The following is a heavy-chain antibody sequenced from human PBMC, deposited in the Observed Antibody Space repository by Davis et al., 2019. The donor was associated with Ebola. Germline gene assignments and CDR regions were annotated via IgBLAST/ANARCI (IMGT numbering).Heavy chain of an antibody. V-gene: IGHV1-8*01. D-gene: IGHD2-15*01. Sequence: ASVKVSCKASGYTFTSYDINWVRQATGQGLEWMGWMNPNSGNTGYAQKFQGRVTMTRDTSISTAYMELSRLRSDDTAVYYCARDRGAVVVAATKDYWGQGTLVTVSS. J-gene: IGHJ4*02. CDR1: GYTFTSYD. CDR3: ARDRGAVVVAATKDY. CDR2: MNPNSGNT.